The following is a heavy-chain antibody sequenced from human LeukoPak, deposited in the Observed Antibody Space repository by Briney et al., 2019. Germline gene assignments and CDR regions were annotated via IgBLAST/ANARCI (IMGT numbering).Heavy chain of an antibody. J-gene: IGHJ2*01. D-gene: IGHD3-22*01. Sequence: GGSLRLSCAASGFTFSSYSMNWVRQAPGKGLEWVSSISSSSSYMYYADSVKGRFTISRDNAKNSLYLQMNSLRAEDTAVYYCARPLPLYYYDSSGYYEWYFDLWGRGTLVTVSS. V-gene: IGHV3-21*01. CDR3: ARPLPLYYYDSSGYYEWYFDL. CDR1: GFTFSSYS. CDR2: ISSSSSYM.